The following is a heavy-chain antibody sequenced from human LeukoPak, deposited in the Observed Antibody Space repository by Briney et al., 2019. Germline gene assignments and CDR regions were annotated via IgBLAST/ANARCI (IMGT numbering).Heavy chain of an antibody. Sequence: GGSLRLSCAASGFTFSSYGMHWVRQAPGKGLEWVAVISYDGSNKYYADSVKGRFTISRDSSKNTLYLQMNSLRAEDTAVYYCATADLWFGELLWGPRRPFDYWGQGTLVTVSS. V-gene: IGHV3-30*03. CDR3: ATADLWFGELLWGPRRPFDY. CDR1: GFTFSSYG. CDR2: ISYDGSNK. D-gene: IGHD3-10*01. J-gene: IGHJ4*02.